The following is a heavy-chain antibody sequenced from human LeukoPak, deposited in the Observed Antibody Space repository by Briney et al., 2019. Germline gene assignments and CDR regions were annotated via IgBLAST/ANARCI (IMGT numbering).Heavy chain of an antibody. V-gene: IGHV3-7*01. D-gene: IGHD2-2*03. Sequence: GGSLRLSCAAFGFTFSSYWMSWVRQAPGKGLEWVANIKQDGSEKYYVDSVKGRFTISRDNAKNSLYLQMNSLRAEDTAVYYCARGHGSFDYWGQGTLVTVSS. J-gene: IGHJ4*02. CDR3: ARGHGSFDY. CDR2: IKQDGSEK. CDR1: GFTFSSYW.